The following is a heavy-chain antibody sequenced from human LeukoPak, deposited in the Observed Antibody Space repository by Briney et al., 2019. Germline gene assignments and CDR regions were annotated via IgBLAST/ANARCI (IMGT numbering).Heavy chain of an antibody. D-gene: IGHD3-3*01. Sequence: WIXQSPSRGXEXXXRTYYTRSKWYNEYAVSVRSRITINPDTSKNQFSLQVNSVTPEDTAVYYCARGFLKGGFDYWGQGTLVTVSS. J-gene: IGHJ4*02. CDR3: ARGFLKGGFDY. V-gene: IGHV6-1*01. CDR2: TYYTRSKWYN.